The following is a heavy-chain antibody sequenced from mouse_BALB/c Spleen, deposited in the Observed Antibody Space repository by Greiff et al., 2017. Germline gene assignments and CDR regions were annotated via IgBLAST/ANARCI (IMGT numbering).Heavy chain of an antibody. D-gene: IGHD1-2*01. CDR3: ARHGYVEAMDY. CDR2: ISNLAYSI. Sequence: EVKVVESGGGLVQPGGSRKLSCAASGFTFSDYGMAWVRQAPGKGPEWVAFISNLAYSIYYADTVTGRFTISRENAKNTLYLEMSSLRSEDTAMYYCARHGYVEAMDYWGQGTSVTVPS. V-gene: IGHV5-15*02. CDR1: GFTFSDYG. J-gene: IGHJ4*01.